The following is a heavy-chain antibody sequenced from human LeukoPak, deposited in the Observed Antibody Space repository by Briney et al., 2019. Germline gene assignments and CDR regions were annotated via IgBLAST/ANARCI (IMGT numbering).Heavy chain of an antibody. CDR3: ARANFLYCSSTTCLFDY. CDR1: GYTFTDYY. Sequence: ASVKVSCKASGYTFTDYYLHWVRQAPGQGFGWMGWINPNSGDTNYAQKFQGRVTMTRDTSISTAHMEMSRLRSDDTAVYYCARANFLYCSSTTCLFDYWGQGTLVTVSS. V-gene: IGHV1-2*02. CDR2: INPNSGDT. J-gene: IGHJ4*02. D-gene: IGHD2-2*01.